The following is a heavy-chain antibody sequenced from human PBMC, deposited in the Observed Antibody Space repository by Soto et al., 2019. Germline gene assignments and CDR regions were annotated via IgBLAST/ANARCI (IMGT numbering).Heavy chain of an antibody. D-gene: IGHD3-16*01. Sequence: VGSLRLSCATSGFTFSRYWIHWVRQAPGEGLVWVSRISGDGVHTDYAESVKGRFTVSRDIAKSTGYLQMNNLRAEDTAIYYCARLGFVGEGDFWGQGILVTVSS. J-gene: IGHJ4*02. CDR3: ARLGFVGEGDF. CDR1: GFTFSRYW. V-gene: IGHV3-74*01. CDR2: ISGDGVHT.